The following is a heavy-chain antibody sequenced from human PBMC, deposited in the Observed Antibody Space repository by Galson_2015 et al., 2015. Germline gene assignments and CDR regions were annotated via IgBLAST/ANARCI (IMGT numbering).Heavy chain of an antibody. CDR3: AKPPEYGSGSYYKGIDY. V-gene: IGHV3-23*01. J-gene: IGHJ4*02. CDR2: ISGSGGST. D-gene: IGHD3-10*01. Sequence: SLRLSCAASGFTFRSSAMNWVRQAPGKGLEWVSSISGSGGSTYYADSVKGRFTISRDNSKNTLYLQMNSLRAEDTAVYYRAKPPEYGSGSYYKGIDYWGQGTLVTVSS. CDR1: GFTFRSSA.